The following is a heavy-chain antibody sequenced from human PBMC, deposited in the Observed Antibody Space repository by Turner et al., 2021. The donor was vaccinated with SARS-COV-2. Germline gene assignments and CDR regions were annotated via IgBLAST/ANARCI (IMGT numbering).Heavy chain of an antibody. Sequence: QVQLVQSGAEVKKPGASVKVSCKASGYIFINYYIHWVRQAPGQGLEWVGIINPRGGGTRYAQKFRGRVTMTRDTSTSTVSMELSSLRSEDTAVYYCARGELWSFSSYDNWGQGTLVTVSS. CDR1: GYIFINYY. D-gene: IGHD3-10*01. V-gene: IGHV1-46*03. J-gene: IGHJ4*02. CDR2: INPRGGGT. CDR3: ARGELWSFSSYDN.